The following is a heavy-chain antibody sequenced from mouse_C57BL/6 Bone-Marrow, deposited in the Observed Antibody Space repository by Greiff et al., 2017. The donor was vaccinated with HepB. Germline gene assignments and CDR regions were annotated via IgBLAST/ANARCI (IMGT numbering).Heavy chain of an antibody. CDR1: GFTFSDYG. J-gene: IGHJ4*01. CDR3: ARPYYDYGYYYAMDY. V-gene: IGHV5-17*01. CDR2: ISSGSSTI. D-gene: IGHD2-4*01. Sequence: EVMLVESGGGLVKPGGSLKLSCAASGFTFSDYGMHWVRQAPEKGLEWVAYISSGSSTIYYADTVKGRFTISRDNAKNTLFPQMTSLRSEDTAMYYCARPYYDYGYYYAMDYWGQGTSVTVSS.